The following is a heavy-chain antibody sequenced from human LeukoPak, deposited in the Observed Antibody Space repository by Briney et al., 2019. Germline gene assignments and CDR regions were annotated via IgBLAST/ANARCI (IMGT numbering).Heavy chain of an antibody. CDR2: INPSGGST. CDR1: GYTFTSYY. Sequence: GASVKVSCKASGYTFTSYYMHWVRQAPGQGLEWMGIINPSGGSTSYAQKFQGRVTMTRDTSTSTVYMELSSLRSEDTAVYYCARALLSYYYDSSGYSVRDYYYYGMDVWGQGTTVTVSS. V-gene: IGHV1-46*01. D-gene: IGHD3-22*01. CDR3: ARALLSYYYDSSGYSVRDYYYYGMDV. J-gene: IGHJ6*02.